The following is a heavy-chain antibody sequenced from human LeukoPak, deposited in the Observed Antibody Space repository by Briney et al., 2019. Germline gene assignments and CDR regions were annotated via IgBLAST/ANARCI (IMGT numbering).Heavy chain of an antibody. Sequence: PSETLSLTCTVSGGSISSGTYYWGWIRQPPGKGLEWIGNIYYSGNTYYNPSLKSRVTISVDTSKNQFSLKLSSVTAADTAVYYCAKVARGYSYGYGVWNRYYYYMDVWGKGTTVTVSS. D-gene: IGHD5-18*01. V-gene: IGHV4-39*01. CDR1: GGSISSGTYY. CDR3: AKVARGYSYGYGVWNRYYYYMDV. J-gene: IGHJ6*03. CDR2: IYYSGNT.